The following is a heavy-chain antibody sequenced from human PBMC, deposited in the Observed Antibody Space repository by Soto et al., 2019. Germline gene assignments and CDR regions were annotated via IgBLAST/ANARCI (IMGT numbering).Heavy chain of an antibody. J-gene: IGHJ4*02. CDR2: IIPLFGTA. CDR1: GGNFTSDL. Sequence: QVQPVQSGAEVKKPGSSVKVSCKASGGNFTSDLIAWVRQAPGQGLEWTGGIIPLFGTANYAQKFQGRVTITADEATTTADMERKRLRSEDTAVYYWARERFWGQGTLVTVSS. CDR3: ARERF. V-gene: IGHV1-69*01.